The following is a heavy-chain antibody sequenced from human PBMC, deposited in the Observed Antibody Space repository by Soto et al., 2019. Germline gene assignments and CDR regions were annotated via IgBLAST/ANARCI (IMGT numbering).Heavy chain of an antibody. J-gene: IGHJ4*02. D-gene: IGHD3-22*01. CDR1: VFTFISYS. Sequence: PRGALRLSCAASVFTFISYSMNWVRQAPGKGLEWVSYISSSSSTIYYADSVKGRFTISRDNAKNSLYLQMNSLRDEDTAVYYCARGIPIVVVVFDYWGQGTLVTVSS. CDR3: ARGIPIVVVVFDY. CDR2: ISSSSSTI. V-gene: IGHV3-48*02.